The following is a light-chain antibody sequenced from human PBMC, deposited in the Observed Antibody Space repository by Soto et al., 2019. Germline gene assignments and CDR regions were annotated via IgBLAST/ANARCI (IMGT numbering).Light chain of an antibody. CDR1: SSDIGTYDY. CDR2: EVT. J-gene: IGLJ2*01. Sequence: QSVLTQPASVSGSPGQSITISCTGTSSDIGTYDYVSWYQHHPGKAPKLMIYEVTNRPSGVSDRFSGSKSGKTASLTISGLQAEDEADYYCSSYTTTNTPVVFGGGTQLTVL. CDR3: SSYTTTNTPVV. V-gene: IGLV2-14*01.